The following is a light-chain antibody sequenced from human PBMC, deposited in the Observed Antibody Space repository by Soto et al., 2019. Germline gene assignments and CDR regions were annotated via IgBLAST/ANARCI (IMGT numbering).Light chain of an antibody. CDR2: GAS. J-gene: IGKJ1*01. V-gene: IGKV1-5*01. CDR3: QQYNNWPRT. CDR1: QSISSW. Sequence: DIQMTQSPSTLSASVGDRVTITCRASQSISSWLAWYQQKPGSVPKLLIYGASTLQSGVPSRFSGGGSGTEFTLTISSLQSEDFAVYYCQQYNNWPRTFGQGTKVDIK.